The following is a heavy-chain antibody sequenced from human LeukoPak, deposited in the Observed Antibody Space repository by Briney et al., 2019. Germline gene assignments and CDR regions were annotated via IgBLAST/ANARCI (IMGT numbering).Heavy chain of an antibody. Sequence: GASVKVSCKASGYTLTSYAMNWVRQAPGQGLEWMRWININTGNPTYAQGFTGRFVFSLDTSVSTAYLQISSLKAEDTAMYYCARVGFPTYYYYMDVWGKGTTVAISS. D-gene: IGHD3-10*01. J-gene: IGHJ6*03. CDR3: ARVGFPTYYYYMDV. V-gene: IGHV7-4-1*02. CDR1: GYTLTSYA. CDR2: ININTGNP.